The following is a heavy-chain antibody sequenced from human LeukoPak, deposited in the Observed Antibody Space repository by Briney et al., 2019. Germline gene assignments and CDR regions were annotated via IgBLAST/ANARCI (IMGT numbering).Heavy chain of an antibody. V-gene: IGHV3-11*06. CDR2: ITTGSRSYT. D-gene: IGHD1-26*01. J-gene: IGHJ4*02. CDR3: ARGREVLDY. Sequence: GGSLRLSCAASGFTFSDYYMSWIRQAPGKGLEWVSYITTGSRSYTNHADSVRGRFTISRDNAKNSLYLQMNSLRAEDTGVYYCARGREVLDYWGQGTLVTVSS. CDR1: GFTFSDYY.